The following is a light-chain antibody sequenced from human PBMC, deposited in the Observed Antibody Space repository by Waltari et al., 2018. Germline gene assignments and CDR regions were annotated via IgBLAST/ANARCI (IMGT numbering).Light chain of an antibody. V-gene: IGLV1-51*01. CDR3: GAWDTSLTAYV. CDR1: TSNIGNEF. J-gene: IGLJ1*01. Sequence: QSVLTQPPSVSATPGQKVTIYCSGSTSNIGNEFVSWYQHLPGTAPKLLVYDTYKRPPGIPDRFSGSNSGTSATLDITGLQTGDEAHYYCGAWDTSLTAYVFGTGTEVTVL. CDR2: DTY.